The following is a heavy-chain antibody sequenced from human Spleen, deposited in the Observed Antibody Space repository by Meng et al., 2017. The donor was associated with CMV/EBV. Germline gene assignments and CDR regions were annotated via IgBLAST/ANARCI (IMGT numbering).Heavy chain of an antibody. J-gene: IGHJ4*02. CDR3: ARGKWGGYDY. D-gene: IGHD3-3*01. CDR1: GDNFSDYY. Sequence: QWVECRGMFVKAGASRILSCEAHGDNFSDYYMRSIRQALGKVLELVSYIGSSSNYKNYADSVKGRSTISRDNAKISLYMQMNNLRAEDKAVYYCARGKWGGYDYWGQGTLVTVSS. CDR2: IGSSSNYK. V-gene: IGHV3-11*06.